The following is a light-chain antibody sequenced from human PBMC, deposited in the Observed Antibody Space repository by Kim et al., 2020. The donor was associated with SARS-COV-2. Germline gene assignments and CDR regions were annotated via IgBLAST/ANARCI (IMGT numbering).Light chain of an antibody. CDR2: NTD. Sequence: PWQRVTISCYGSSSNIGSNAVNWYQQLPGTAPNLLIYNTDQRPSGVPDRFAGSKSGTSASLAISGLQSEDEADYYCAAWDDRLYVVFGGGTQLTVL. V-gene: IGLV1-44*01. J-gene: IGLJ2*01. CDR3: AAWDDRLYVV. CDR1: SSNIGSNA.